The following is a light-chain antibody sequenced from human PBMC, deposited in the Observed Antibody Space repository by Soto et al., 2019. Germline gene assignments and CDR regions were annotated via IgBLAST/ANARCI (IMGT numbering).Light chain of an antibody. Sequence: EIVLTQSPGTLSLSPGERATLSCRASQSVSSSYLDWYQQKPGQAPRLLIYCASSRATGIPDRFSGSGSGTDFTRTISRLEPEDFAVYYCQQYGSSLYTFGQGTKLEIK. J-gene: IGKJ2*01. CDR3: QQYGSSLYT. CDR2: CAS. CDR1: QSVSSSY. V-gene: IGKV3-20*01.